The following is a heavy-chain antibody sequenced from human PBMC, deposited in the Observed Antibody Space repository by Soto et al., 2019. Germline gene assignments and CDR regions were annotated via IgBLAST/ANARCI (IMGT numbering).Heavy chain of an antibody. J-gene: IGHJ4*02. CDR3: CTEPYIVAVIYDVDY. CDR2: VKSKSDGGST. V-gene: IGHV3-15*07. D-gene: IGHD5-12*01. Sequence: EVHLVESGGSLVKPGGSLRLSCAASGFSLSYAWMNWVRQAPGKGLEWVGRVKSKSDGGSTDYAVPVRGRFTISRDDSKNMVYLQMNSLKTEDTAVYYCCTEPYIVAVIYDVDYWGQGTLVAVSS. CDR1: GFSLSYAW.